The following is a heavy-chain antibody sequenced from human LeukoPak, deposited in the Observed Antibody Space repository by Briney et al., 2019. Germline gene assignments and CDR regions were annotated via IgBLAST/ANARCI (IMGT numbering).Heavy chain of an antibody. CDR2: IRYDGSNK. CDR1: GFTFSSYG. D-gene: IGHD3-3*01. CDR3: AKGLSPNYDIWSGYYGPFDY. Sequence: PGGSLRLSCAASGFTFSSYGMHWVRQAPGKGLEWVAFIRYDGSNKYYADSVKGRFTISRDNSKNTLYLQMNSLRAEDTAVYYCAKGLSPNYDIWSGYYGPFDYWGQGTLVIVSS. J-gene: IGHJ4*02. V-gene: IGHV3-30*02.